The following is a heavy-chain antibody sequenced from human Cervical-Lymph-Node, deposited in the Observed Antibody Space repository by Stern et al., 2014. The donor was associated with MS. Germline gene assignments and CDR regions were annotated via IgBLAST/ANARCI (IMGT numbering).Heavy chain of an antibody. CDR3: ARGMTSGAYH. J-gene: IGHJ4*02. CDR2: INPDGTSA. CDR1: AFIFSNYW. V-gene: IGHV3-74*01. Sequence: EVQLVESGGGLVQPGESLRVSCEASAFIFSNYWMHCVRQVPGKGLVWVSHINPDGTSALYADSVKGRFITTRDNARNTLYLQMNSLRAEDTAFYYCARGMTSGAYHWGQGTLVTVSS. D-gene: IGHD6-19*01.